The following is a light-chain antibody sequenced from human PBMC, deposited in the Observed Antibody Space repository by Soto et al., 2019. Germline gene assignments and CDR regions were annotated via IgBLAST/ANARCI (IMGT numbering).Light chain of an antibody. Sequence: EIVMTQSPATLSVSPGERATLSCRASQSVSSSYLAWYQQKPGQAPRLLTYGASSRATGIPDRFSGSGSGTGFTLTISRLEPEDFAVYYCQQYGSLPRTFGQGTKVDI. CDR3: QQYGSLPRT. V-gene: IGKV3-20*01. J-gene: IGKJ1*01. CDR1: QSVSSSY. CDR2: GAS.